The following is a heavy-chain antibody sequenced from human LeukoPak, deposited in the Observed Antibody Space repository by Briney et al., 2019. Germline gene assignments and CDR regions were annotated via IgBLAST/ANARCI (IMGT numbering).Heavy chain of an antibody. CDR2: IKQDGSEK. V-gene: IGHV3-7*01. Sequence: GGSLRLSCAASGFTFSGYWMSWVRQAPGKGLEWVANIKQDGSEKYYVDSVKGRFTISRDNAKNSLYLQMNSLRAEDTAVYYCARDQLSGYDYRPYYFDYWGQGTLVTVSS. CDR1: GFTFSGYW. J-gene: IGHJ4*02. D-gene: IGHD5-12*01. CDR3: ARDQLSGYDYRPYYFDY.